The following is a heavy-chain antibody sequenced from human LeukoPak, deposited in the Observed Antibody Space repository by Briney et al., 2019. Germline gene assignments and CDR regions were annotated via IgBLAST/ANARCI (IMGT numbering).Heavy chain of an antibody. CDR3: ARSLPYGTTWYGRSDF. D-gene: IGHD6-13*01. CDR1: GFPFNAYW. CDR2: IRQDGDTK. Sequence: GGSLRLSCAASGFPFNAYWMTWVRQAPGKGLEWVANIRQDGDTKYYVDSVRGRFTISRDNAMNSLYLQMNSLRAEDTAIYYCARSLPYGTTWYGRSDFWGQGTLVTVSS. J-gene: IGHJ4*02. V-gene: IGHV3-7*03.